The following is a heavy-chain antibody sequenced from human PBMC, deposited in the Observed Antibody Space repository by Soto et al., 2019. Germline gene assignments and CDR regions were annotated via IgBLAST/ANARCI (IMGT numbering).Heavy chain of an antibody. Sequence: QVQLVQSGAEVKKPGSSVKVSCKASGGTFSSYTISWVRQAPGQGLEWMGRIIPILGIANYAQKSQGRVTITADKSTSTAYMELSSLRSEDTAVYYCARDFQGVRGVNSWGQGTLVTVSS. V-gene: IGHV1-69*08. CDR1: GGTFSSYT. CDR2: IIPILGIA. J-gene: IGHJ4*02. CDR3: ARDFQGVRGVNS. D-gene: IGHD3-10*01.